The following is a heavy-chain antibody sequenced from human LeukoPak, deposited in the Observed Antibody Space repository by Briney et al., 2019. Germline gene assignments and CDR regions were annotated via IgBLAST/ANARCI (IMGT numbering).Heavy chain of an antibody. CDR1: GYTFTSYD. Sequence: GASVKVSCKASGYTFTSYDISWVRQAPGQGLEWMGRIIPILGIANYAQKFKGRVTITANKSTSTAYMELSSLRSEDTAVYYCATELTTVTTVYYYGMDVWGQGTTVTVSS. D-gene: IGHD4-17*01. J-gene: IGHJ6*02. CDR3: ATELTTVTTVYYYGMDV. V-gene: IGHV1-69*04. CDR2: IIPILGIA.